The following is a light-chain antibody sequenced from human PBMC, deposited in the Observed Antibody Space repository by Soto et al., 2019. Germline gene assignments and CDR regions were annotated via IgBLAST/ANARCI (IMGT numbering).Light chain of an antibody. Sequence: ETVMTQSPATLSVSPGETATLSCRASQNVYTNLAWYQQKPGQAPRLVLYGASTRATGVPARFSGSGSGTEFTLTISSLQSEDFAVYYCKQYNSWPPYTFGQGTKVEIK. CDR1: QNVYTN. CDR3: KQYNSWPPYT. J-gene: IGKJ2*01. CDR2: GAS. V-gene: IGKV3-15*01.